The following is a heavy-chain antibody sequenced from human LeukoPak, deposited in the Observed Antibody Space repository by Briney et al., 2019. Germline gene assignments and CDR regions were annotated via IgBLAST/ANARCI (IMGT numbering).Heavy chain of an antibody. CDR2: IYHSGST. CDR3: ARDGGWAGFDI. Sequence: PSETLSLTCAVYGGSFSNYYWSWIRQPPGKGLEWIGEIYHSGSTNYNPSLKSRVTISVDTSKNQFSLQLNSVTPEDTAVYYCARDGGWAGFDIWGQGTMVTVSS. J-gene: IGHJ3*02. D-gene: IGHD6-19*01. CDR1: GGSFSNYY. V-gene: IGHV4-34*01.